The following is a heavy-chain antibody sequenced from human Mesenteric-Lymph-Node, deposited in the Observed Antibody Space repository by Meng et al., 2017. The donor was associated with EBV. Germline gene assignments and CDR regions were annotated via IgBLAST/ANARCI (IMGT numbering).Heavy chain of an antibody. CDR2: INHSGFS. J-gene: IGHJ4*02. V-gene: IGHV4-34*01. Sequence: QGGPGLLSPSEPLPSNSPVNGGSFSGFSWTGTRQSPGRDLEWIGEINHSGFSKYNPSLKSRLTISLDTSKNQVSLTLGSVTAADTAVYYCARIRSIWGTYQNYYFDSWGQGTLVTVSS. CDR1: GGSFSGFS. D-gene: IGHD3-16*02. CDR3: ARIRSIWGTYQNYYFDS.